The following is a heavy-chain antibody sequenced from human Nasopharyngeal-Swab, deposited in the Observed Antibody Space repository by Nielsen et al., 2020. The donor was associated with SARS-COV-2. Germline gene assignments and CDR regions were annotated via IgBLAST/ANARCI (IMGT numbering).Heavy chain of an antibody. CDR3: ANHPGSHYYYYYMDV. D-gene: IGHD1-14*01. CDR1: GFTFSSYW. J-gene: IGHJ6*03. CDR2: IKQDGSEK. V-gene: IGHV3-7*01. Sequence: GESLKISCAASGFTFSSYWMSWVRQAPGKGLEWVANIKQDGSEKYYVDSVKGRFTISRDNAKNSLYLQMNSLRAEDTAVYYCANHPGSHYYYYYMDVWGKGTTVTVSS.